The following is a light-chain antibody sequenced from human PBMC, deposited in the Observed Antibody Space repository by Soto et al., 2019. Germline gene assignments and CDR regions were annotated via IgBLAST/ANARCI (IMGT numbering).Light chain of an antibody. CDR2: EVS. J-gene: IGLJ6*01. Sequence: QSALTQPPSASGSPGQSVTISCTGTSSDVGGYNYVSWYQQHPGKAPKLMIYEVSKRPSGVPDRFSGSKSGNTASLTVYGLQAEDEADYYCSSHAGSKRVFGTGTQLTVL. V-gene: IGLV2-8*01. CDR1: SSDVGGYNY. CDR3: SSHAGSKRV.